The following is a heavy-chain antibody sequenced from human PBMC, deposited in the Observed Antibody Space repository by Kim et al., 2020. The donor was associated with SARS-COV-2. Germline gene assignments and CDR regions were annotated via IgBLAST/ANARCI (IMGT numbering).Heavy chain of an antibody. D-gene: IGHD6-19*01. J-gene: IGHJ6*02. Sequence: STDYYPYLKSRVTISVDTSKNHFSLRLNSVTAADTAVYYCARHRIAVHYDVGGQGTTVTVSS. V-gene: IGHV4-39*01. CDR2: ST. CDR3: ARHRIAVHYDV.